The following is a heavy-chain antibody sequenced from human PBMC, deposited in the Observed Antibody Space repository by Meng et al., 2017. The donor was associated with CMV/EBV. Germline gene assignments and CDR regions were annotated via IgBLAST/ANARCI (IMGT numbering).Heavy chain of an antibody. Sequence: ASVKVSCKASGYTFTGYYMHWVRQAPGQGREWMGWINPNSGGTNYAQKFQGRVTMTRDTPISTAYMELSRLRSDDTAVYYCAREGGIVGATTGDYYYYGMDVWGQGTTVTVSS. CDR2: INPNSGGT. J-gene: IGHJ6*02. V-gene: IGHV1-2*02. CDR3: AREGGIVGATTGDYYYYGMDV. CDR1: GYTFTGYY. D-gene: IGHD1-26*01.